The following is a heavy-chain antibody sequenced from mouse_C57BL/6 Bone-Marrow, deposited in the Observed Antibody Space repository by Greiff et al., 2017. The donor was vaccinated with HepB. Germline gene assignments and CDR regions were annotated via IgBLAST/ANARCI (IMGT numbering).Heavy chain of an antibody. CDR3: ARGEYYYGSRFDY. CDR1: GYTFTSYW. J-gene: IGHJ3*01. Sequence: QVQLQQPGAELVKPGASVKLSCKASGYTFTSYWITWVKQRPGQGLEWIGDIYPGSGSTNYNEKFKSKATLTVDTSSSKAYMQLSSLTSEDSAVYYCARGEYYYGSRFDYWGQGTLVTVSA. V-gene: IGHV1-55*01. CDR2: IYPGSGST. D-gene: IGHD1-1*01.